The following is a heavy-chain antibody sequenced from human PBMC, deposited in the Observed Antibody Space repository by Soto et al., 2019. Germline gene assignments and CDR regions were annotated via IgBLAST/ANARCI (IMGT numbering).Heavy chain of an antibody. D-gene: IGHD2-8*01. CDR2: AYYSGDT. CDR3: ARDRSTYGGGGTGEVKENWFDP. J-gene: IGHJ5*02. CDR1: GGSIRRYD. Sequence: SETLSLTCTVSGGSIRRYDWSWIRQPPGKGLEWIGYAYYSGDTGYNPSLKSRVTMAVDTSKNQVSLKLSSVTAADTAVYYCARDRSTYGGGGTGEVKENWFDPWGQGALVTVSS. V-gene: IGHV4-59*01.